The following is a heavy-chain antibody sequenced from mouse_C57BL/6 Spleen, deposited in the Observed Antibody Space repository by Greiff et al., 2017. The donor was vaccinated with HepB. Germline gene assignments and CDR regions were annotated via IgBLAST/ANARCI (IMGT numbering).Heavy chain of an antibody. Sequence: VQLKQSGAELVRPGASVKLSCKASGYTFTDYYINWVKQRPGQGLEWIARIYPGSGNTYYNEKFKGKATLTAEKSSSTAYMQLSSLTSEDSAVYVCARDYGSSDWYFDVWGTGTTVTVSS. CDR3: ARDYGSSDWYFDV. D-gene: IGHD1-1*01. V-gene: IGHV1-76*01. CDR1: GYTFTDYY. CDR2: IYPGSGNT. J-gene: IGHJ1*03.